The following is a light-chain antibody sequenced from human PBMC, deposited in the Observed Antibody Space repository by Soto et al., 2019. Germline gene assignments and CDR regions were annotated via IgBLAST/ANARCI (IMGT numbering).Light chain of an antibody. CDR1: QSVAGS. CDR3: QQYGSSPRT. V-gene: IGKV3-20*01. J-gene: IGKJ1*01. Sequence: EFVLTQSPATLSLSPGDRAILSCRASQSVAGSLAWYQQKPGQAPRLLIYDISTRAAAIPARFSGSGSGADFTLTISRLEPEDFAVYYCQQYGSSPRTFGQGTKVDI. CDR2: DIS.